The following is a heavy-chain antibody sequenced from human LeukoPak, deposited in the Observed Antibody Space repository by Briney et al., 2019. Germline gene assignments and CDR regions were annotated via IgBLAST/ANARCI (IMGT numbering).Heavy chain of an antibody. Sequence: SETLSLTCAVYGGSFSGYYWGWIRQPPGKALEWIGEINHSGSTNYNPSLKSRVTISVDTSKNQFSLKLSSVTAADTAVYYCARKQRRSPRYSYDGSVISARTYYFDYWGQGTLVTVSS. J-gene: IGHJ4*02. CDR3: ARKQRRSPRYSYDGSVISARTYYFDY. V-gene: IGHV4-34*01. CDR1: GGSFSGYY. CDR2: INHSGST. D-gene: IGHD3-22*01.